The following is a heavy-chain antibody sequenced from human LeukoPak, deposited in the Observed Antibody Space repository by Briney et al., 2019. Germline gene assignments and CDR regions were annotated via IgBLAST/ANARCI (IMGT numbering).Heavy chain of an antibody. CDR3: ARGTNWGQAPAYGMDV. V-gene: IGHV4-59*08. CDR1: GDSISSYY. CDR2: IYYSGST. J-gene: IGHJ6*02. Sequence: PSETLSLTCTVSGDSISSYYWSWIRQPPGKGLEWIGYIYYSGSTNYNPSLKSRVTISVDTSKNQFSLKLSSVTAADTAVYYCARGTNWGQAPAYGMDVWGQGTTVTVSS. D-gene: IGHD7-27*01.